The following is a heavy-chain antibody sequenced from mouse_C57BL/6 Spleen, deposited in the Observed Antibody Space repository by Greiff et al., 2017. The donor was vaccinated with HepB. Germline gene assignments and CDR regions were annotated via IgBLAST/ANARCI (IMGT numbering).Heavy chain of an antibody. V-gene: IGHV1-52*01. Sequence: QVQLQQPGAELVRPGSSVKLSCKASGYTFTSYWMHWVKQRPIQGLEWIGNIDPSDSETHYNQKFKDKATLTVDKSSSTAYMQLSSLTSEDSAVYCCASSGYDSYSMDYWGQGTSVTVSS. J-gene: IGHJ4*01. CDR2: IDPSDSET. CDR1: GYTFTSYW. D-gene: IGHD2-4*01. CDR3: ASSGYDSYSMDY.